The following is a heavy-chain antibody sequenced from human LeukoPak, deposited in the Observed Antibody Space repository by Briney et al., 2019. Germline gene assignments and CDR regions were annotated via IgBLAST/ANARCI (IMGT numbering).Heavy chain of an antibody. D-gene: IGHD3-22*01. V-gene: IGHV1-69*13. Sequence: ASVKVSCKASGGTFSSYAISWVRQAPGQGLEWMGGIIPIFGTANYAQKFQGRVTITADESTSTAYMELSSLRSEDTAVYYCAREWRGTDNSSGYLDAFDIWGQGTMVTVSS. CDR3: AREWRGTDNSSGYLDAFDI. CDR2: IIPIFGTA. J-gene: IGHJ3*02. CDR1: GGTFSSYA.